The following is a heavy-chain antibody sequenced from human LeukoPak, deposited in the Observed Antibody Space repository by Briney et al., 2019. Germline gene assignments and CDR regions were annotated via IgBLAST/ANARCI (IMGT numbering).Heavy chain of an antibody. D-gene: IGHD1-14*01. CDR1: GFTFDNSA. V-gene: IGHV3-23*01. Sequence: GGSLRLSCAASGFTFDNSAMSWVRQAPGTGLEWVSSISRTGDNTYYADSVKGRFTISRDNSQNTLHLQMNSLRAEDTAIYYCAKTRWPPLPDSDWGQGTLVTVSS. CDR2: ISRTGDNT. J-gene: IGHJ4*02. CDR3: AKTRWPPLPDSD.